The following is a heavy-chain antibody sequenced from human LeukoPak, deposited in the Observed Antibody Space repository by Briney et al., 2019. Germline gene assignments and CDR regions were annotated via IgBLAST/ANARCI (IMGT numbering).Heavy chain of an antibody. Sequence: QPGRSLRLSCAASGFTFSSYGMHWVRQAPGKGLEWEAVISYDGSNKYYADSVKGRFTISRDNSKNTLYLQMNSLRAEDTAVYYCAKFVSGYDAFDIWGQGTMVTVSS. V-gene: IGHV3-30*18. J-gene: IGHJ3*02. D-gene: IGHD2-15*01. CDR1: GFTFSSYG. CDR2: ISYDGSNK. CDR3: AKFVSGYDAFDI.